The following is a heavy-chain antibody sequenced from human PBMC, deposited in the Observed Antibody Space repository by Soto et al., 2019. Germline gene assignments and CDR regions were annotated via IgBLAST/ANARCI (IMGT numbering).Heavy chain of an antibody. CDR1: GGSISSSNYY. Sequence: SETLSLTCTVSGGSISSSNYYWGWVRQPPGKGLEWIGYIYYSGSTYYNPSLKSRVTISVDTSKNQFSLKLSSVTAANTAVYYCARATWMLGDCGGDCYPFDYWGQGTLVTVSS. D-gene: IGHD2-21*02. J-gene: IGHJ4*02. CDR3: ARATWMLGDCGGDCYPFDY. CDR2: IYYSGST. V-gene: IGHV4-39*07.